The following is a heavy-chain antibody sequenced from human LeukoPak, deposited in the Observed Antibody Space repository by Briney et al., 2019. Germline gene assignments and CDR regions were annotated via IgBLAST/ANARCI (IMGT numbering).Heavy chain of an antibody. CDR3: VRDNGIAVAGPGWFDP. J-gene: IGHJ5*02. CDR2: IYYSGYP. CDR1: GGSMTNYY. V-gene: IGHV4-59*12. Sequence: PSETLSLTCTVSGGSMTNYYWSWIRQAPGKGLEWIGYIYYSGYPNYNPSLKSRVTISVETSKNQFSLELRSVSPADTAVYYCVRDNGIAVAGPGWFDPWGQGTLVTVSS. D-gene: IGHD6-19*01.